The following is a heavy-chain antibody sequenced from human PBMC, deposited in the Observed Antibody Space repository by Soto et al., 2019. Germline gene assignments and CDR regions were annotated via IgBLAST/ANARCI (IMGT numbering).Heavy chain of an antibody. CDR1: GFTFTSSA. CDR2: IVVGSGNT. V-gene: IGHV1-58*01. Sequence: SVKVSCKASGFTFTSSAVQWVRQARGQRLEWIGWIVVGSGNTNYAQKFQERVTITRDMSTSTAYMELSSLRSEDTAVYYCAAMKYYYDSSGSEIDYWGQGTLVTV. J-gene: IGHJ4*02. D-gene: IGHD3-22*01. CDR3: AAMKYYYDSSGSEIDY.